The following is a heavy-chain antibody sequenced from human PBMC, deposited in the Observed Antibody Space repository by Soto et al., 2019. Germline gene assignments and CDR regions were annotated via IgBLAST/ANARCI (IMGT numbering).Heavy chain of an antibody. CDR3: AKYRGRRDYYYYMDV. V-gene: IGHV4-34*01. Sequence: SQTLSLTCAVYGGSFSGYYWSWIRQPPGKGLEWIGEINHSGSTNYNPSLKSRVTISVDTSKNQFSLKLSSVTAADTAVYYCAKYRGRRDYYYYMDVWGKGTTVTVSS. D-gene: IGHD5-18*01. CDR1: GGSFSGYY. J-gene: IGHJ6*03. CDR2: INHSGST.